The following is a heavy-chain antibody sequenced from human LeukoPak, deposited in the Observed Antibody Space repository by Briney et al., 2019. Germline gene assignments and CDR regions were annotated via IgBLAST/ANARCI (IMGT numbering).Heavy chain of an antibody. J-gene: IGHJ4*02. V-gene: IGHV4-38-2*01. Sequence: SETLSLTCAVSGYSISSGYYWGWIRQPPGKGLEWIGSIYHSGSTCYNPSLKSRVTISVDTSKNQFSLKLSSVTAADTAVYYCARTYYYGSGSYYNGIYYFDYWGQGTLVTVSS. CDR3: ARTYYYGSGSYYNGIYYFDY. CDR2: IYHSGST. CDR1: GYSISSGYY. D-gene: IGHD3-10*01.